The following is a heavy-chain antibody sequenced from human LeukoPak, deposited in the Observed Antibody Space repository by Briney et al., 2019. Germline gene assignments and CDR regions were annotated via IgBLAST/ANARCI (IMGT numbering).Heavy chain of an antibody. Sequence: GGSLRLSCAASGFTFSSYWMHWVRQTPGKGLLWVSRINSDGSITTYADSVKGRFTISRDNAKNTLYLEMNSLRAEDAAVYYCAKWGGTGYPNWGQGTLVTVSS. CDR1: GFTFSSYW. J-gene: IGHJ4*02. CDR2: INSDGSIT. V-gene: IGHV3-74*03. D-gene: IGHD3-9*01. CDR3: AKWGGTGYPN.